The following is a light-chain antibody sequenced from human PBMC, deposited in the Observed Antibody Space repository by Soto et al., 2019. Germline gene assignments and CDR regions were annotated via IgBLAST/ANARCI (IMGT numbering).Light chain of an antibody. CDR1: QGIRNS. Sequence: DIQMTQSPSFLSASVGDRVTITCRASQGIRNSLAWYQHKPGKVPKLLIYAASTLYSGVSSRFSGSGSGKDFTLTIGSLQPEDVAVYYCQKHSSVPFTFGGGTKVEIK. J-gene: IGKJ4*01. V-gene: IGKV1-27*01. CDR3: QKHSSVPFT. CDR2: AAS.